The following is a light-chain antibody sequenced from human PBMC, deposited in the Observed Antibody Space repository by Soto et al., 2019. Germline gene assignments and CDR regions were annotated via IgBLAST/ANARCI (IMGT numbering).Light chain of an antibody. CDR2: DVY. CDR3: ASYTRTTTLV. CDR1: ISDIGGYNF. V-gene: IGLV2-14*01. Sequence: QSVLTQPASVSGSPGQSITISCTGTISDIGGYNFISWYQHHPGKAPKLVIYDVYNRPSGISYRFSGSKSGNTASLTISGLQAEDEADYYCASYTRTTTLVFGGGTKLTVL. J-gene: IGLJ2*01.